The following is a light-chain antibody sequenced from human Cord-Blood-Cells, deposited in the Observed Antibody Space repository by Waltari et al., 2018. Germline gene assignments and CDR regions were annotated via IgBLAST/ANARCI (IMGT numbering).Light chain of an antibody. CDR1: QGISSY. J-gene: IGKJ5*01. CDR2: AAS. Sequence: TQLTQSPSSLSASVGDRVTITCRASQGISSYLAWYQQKPGKAPKLLIYAASTLQSGVPSRFSGSGSGTDFTLTISSLQTEDFATYYCQQLNSYPITFGQGTRLEIK. V-gene: IGKV1-9*01. CDR3: QQLNSYPIT.